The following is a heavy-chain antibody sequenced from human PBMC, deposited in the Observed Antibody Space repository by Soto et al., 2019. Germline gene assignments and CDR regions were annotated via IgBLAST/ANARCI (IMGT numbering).Heavy chain of an antibody. J-gene: IGHJ3*02. D-gene: IGHD3-3*01. CDR1: GGSISIYY. CDR2: IYTSGST. Sequence: SETLSLTCTVSGGSISIYYWSWIRQPAGKGLEWIGRIYTSGSTNYNPSLKSRVTMSVDTSKNQFSLKLSSVTAADTAVYYCARDTIFGVVESDAFDIWGQGTMVTVSS. V-gene: IGHV4-4*07. CDR3: ARDTIFGVVESDAFDI.